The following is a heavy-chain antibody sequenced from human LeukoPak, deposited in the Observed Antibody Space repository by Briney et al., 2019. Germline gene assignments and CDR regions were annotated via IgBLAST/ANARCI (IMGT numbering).Heavy chain of an antibody. CDR3: ARAGLYSNYAYYYYGMDV. CDR1: GGSFSGYY. CDR2: INHSGST. Sequence: SETLSLTCAVYGGSFSGYYWSWIRQPPGKGLEWIGEINHSGSTNYNPSLKSRVTISVDTSKNQFSLKLSSVTAADTAVYYCARAGLYSNYAYYYYGMDVWGQGTTVTVSS. D-gene: IGHD4-4*01. V-gene: IGHV4-34*01. J-gene: IGHJ6*02.